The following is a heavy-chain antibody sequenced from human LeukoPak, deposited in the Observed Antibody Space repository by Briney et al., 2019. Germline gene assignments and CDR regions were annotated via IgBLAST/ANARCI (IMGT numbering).Heavy chain of an antibody. Sequence: GGSLRLSCAASGFTFSSYSMNWVRQAPGKGLEWVSSISSSSSYIYYADSVKGRFTISRDNAKNSLYLQMNSLRAEDTAVYYCARDLNSSNWSYYYYYYYMDVWGKGTTVTVSS. CDR2: ISSSSSYI. D-gene: IGHD6-13*01. CDR3: ARDLNSSNWSYYYYYYYMDV. J-gene: IGHJ6*03. CDR1: GFTFSSYS. V-gene: IGHV3-21*01.